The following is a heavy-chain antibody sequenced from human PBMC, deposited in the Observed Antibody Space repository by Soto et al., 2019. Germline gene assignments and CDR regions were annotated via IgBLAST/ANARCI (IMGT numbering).Heavy chain of an antibody. Sequence: GASVKVSCKASGYTFTGYYMHWVRQAPGQGLEWMGWINPNSGGTNYAQKFQGWVTMTRDTSISTAYMELSRLRSDDTAVYYCARQNYYDSSGYPYGMDVWGQGTTVTVS. CDR2: INPNSGGT. J-gene: IGHJ6*02. CDR1: GYTFTGYY. V-gene: IGHV1-2*04. D-gene: IGHD3-22*01. CDR3: ARQNYYDSSGYPYGMDV.